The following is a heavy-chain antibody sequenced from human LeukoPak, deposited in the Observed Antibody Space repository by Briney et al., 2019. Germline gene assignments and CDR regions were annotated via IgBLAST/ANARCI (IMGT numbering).Heavy chain of an antibody. J-gene: IGHJ4*02. CDR1: GYSFTSYW. CDR2: IYPGDSDT. CDR3: ASSAAGTGYYFDY. D-gene: IGHD6-13*01. V-gene: IGHV5-51*01. Sequence: GESLKISCKASGYSFTSYWIGWVRQMRGKVLEWMGIIYPGDSDTRYSPSFQGQVTISADKSISTAYLQWSSLKASDTAMYYCASSAAGTGYYFDYWGQGTLVTVSS.